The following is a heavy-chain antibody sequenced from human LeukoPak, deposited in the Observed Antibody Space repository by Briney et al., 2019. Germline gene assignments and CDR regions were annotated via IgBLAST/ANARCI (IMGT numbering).Heavy chain of an antibody. D-gene: IGHD3-22*01. V-gene: IGHV1-24*01. J-gene: IGHJ4*02. CDR3: ATLADYYDSSGYYNWYFDY. CDR1: GYTLTELS. Sequence: ASVKVSCKVSGYTLTELSMHWVRQAPGKGLEWMGGFDPEDGETIYAQKFQGRVTMTEDTSTDTAYMELSSLRSEDTAVYYCATLADYYDSSGYYNWYFDYWGQRTLVTVSS. CDR2: FDPEDGET.